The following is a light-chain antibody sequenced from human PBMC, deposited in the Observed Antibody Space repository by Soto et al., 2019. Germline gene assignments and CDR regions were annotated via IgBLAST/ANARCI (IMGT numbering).Light chain of an antibody. CDR2: DTS. V-gene: IGKV3-15*01. CDR1: QSASSS. CDR3: QQYIDWPPGT. Sequence: EIVVTQSPATLSVSPGERVTLSCRASQSASSSLAWYQQRPGQAPRLLIYDTSTRAAGISARFSGSGSGTEFTLTISGLQSEYFAVYYCQQYIDWPPGTFGQGTAVEIK. J-gene: IGKJ1*01.